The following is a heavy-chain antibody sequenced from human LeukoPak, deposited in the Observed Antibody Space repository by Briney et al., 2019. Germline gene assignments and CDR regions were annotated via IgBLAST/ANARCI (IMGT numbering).Heavy chain of an antibody. CDR2: INHSGST. CDR3: ARVAAAGTGIFVNFYYSMDI. D-gene: IGHD6-13*01. CDR1: GGSFSGNY. V-gene: IGHV4-34*01. J-gene: IGHJ6*03. Sequence: SETLSLTCAVHGGSFSGNYWNWIRQPPGKGLEWIGEINHSGSTNYNPSLKSRATISVDTSKNQFSLKLSSVTAADTAVYYCARVAAAGTGIFVNFYYSMDIWGKGTTVTISS.